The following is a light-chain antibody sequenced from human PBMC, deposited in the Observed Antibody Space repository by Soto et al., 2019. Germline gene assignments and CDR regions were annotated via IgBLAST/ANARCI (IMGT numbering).Light chain of an antibody. CDR3: QQYGNSPFT. J-gene: IGKJ3*01. V-gene: IGKV3-20*01. Sequence: ELVLTQYPGTLSLSPGERGTLSCRASQSVSSTYLAWYQQKPGQAPRLLIYGVSSRATGIPDRFSGSGSGTDFTLTISRLEPEDFAIYYCQQYGNSPFTFGPGTKVDIK. CDR2: GVS. CDR1: QSVSSTY.